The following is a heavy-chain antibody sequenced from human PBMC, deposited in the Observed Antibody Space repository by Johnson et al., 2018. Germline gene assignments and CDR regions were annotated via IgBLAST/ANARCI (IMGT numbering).Heavy chain of an antibody. D-gene: IGHD1-26*01. Sequence: EVQLVETGGGLVKPGGSLRLSCAASGFTFSSYSMNWVRQAPGKGLEWVSSISSSSSYIYYADSVKGRFTISRDNAKNSLYLEMNSLRAEDTAVYYCARGVGLRPYMDVWGKGTTVTVSS. CDR3: ARGVGLRPYMDV. CDR1: GFTFSSYS. V-gene: IGHV3-21*01. CDR2: ISSSSSYI. J-gene: IGHJ6*03.